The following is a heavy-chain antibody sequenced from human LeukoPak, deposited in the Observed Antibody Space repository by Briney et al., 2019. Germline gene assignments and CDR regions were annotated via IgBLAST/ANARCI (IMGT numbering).Heavy chain of an antibody. CDR1: GYTFTSYA. CDR3: ARIRRPNWFGP. CDR2: INAGNGNT. V-gene: IGHV1-3*01. Sequence: ASVKVSCKASGYTFTSYAMHWVRQAPGQRLEWMGWINAGNGNTEYSQKFQGRVTITRDTSASTAYMELSSLRSEDTAVYYCARIRRPNWFGPWGQGTLVTVSS. J-gene: IGHJ5*02.